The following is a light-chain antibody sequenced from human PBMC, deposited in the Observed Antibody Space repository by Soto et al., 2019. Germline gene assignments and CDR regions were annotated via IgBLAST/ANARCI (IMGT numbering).Light chain of an antibody. V-gene: IGKV1-39*01. Sequence: DIQMTQSPSSLSASVGDRVTITCRASQSISSYLNWYQQKPGKAPKLLIYAASSLQSGVPSRFSGSGSGTDFTLTISILQPEDVATYYCQQSYSTPPVTFGGGTKVEIK. CDR3: QQSYSTPPVT. J-gene: IGKJ4*01. CDR1: QSISSY. CDR2: AAS.